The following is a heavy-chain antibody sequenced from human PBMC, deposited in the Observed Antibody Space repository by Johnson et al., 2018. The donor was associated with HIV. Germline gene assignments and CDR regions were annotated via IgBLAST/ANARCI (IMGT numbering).Heavy chain of an antibody. J-gene: IGHJ3*02. CDR2: IKQDGSER. D-gene: IGHD5-24*01. Sequence: VQLVESGGGLVKPGGSLRLSCAASGFTFSDYYMSWIRQAPGKGLEWVATIKQDGSERYHVDSVKGRFTISRDNAKKSLYLQMNSLRVEDTAVYFCARNGDGYTPDAFDIWGQGTMVTVSS. CDR1: GFTFSDYY. V-gene: IGHV3-7*01. CDR3: ARNGDGYTPDAFDI.